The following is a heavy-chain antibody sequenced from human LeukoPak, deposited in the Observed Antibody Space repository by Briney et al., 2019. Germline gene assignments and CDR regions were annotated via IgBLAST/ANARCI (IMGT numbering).Heavy chain of an antibody. CDR2: ISSSSSTI. V-gene: IGHV3-48*04. CDR1: GFTFSSYS. J-gene: IGHJ4*02. CDR3: AREVYDFWSGYFSDY. Sequence: GGSLSLSCAASGFTFSSYSMNWVRQAPGKGLEWVSYISSSSSTIYYADSVKGRFTISRDNAKNSLYLQMNSLRAEDTAVYYCAREVYDFWSGYFSDYWGQGTLVTVSS. D-gene: IGHD3-3*01.